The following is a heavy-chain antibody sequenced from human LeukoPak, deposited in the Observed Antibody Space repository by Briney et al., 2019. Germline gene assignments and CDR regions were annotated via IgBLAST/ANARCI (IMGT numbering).Heavy chain of an antibody. Sequence: PGGSLRLSCAASGFTLSSHWMGWVRQAPGKGLEWVAVISYDGSNKYYADSVKGRFTISRDNSKNTLYLQMNSLRAEDTAVYYCAKDIGDTAMVFGYWGQGTLVTVSS. CDR3: AKDIGDTAMVFGY. CDR1: GFTLSSHW. D-gene: IGHD5-18*01. J-gene: IGHJ4*02. V-gene: IGHV3-30*18. CDR2: ISYDGSNK.